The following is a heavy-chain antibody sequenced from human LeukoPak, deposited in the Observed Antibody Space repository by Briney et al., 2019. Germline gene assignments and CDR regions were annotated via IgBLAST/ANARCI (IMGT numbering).Heavy chain of an antibody. D-gene: IGHD6-13*01. CDR3: ARPGSSSWYVPAPIDY. V-gene: IGHV3-21*01. J-gene: IGHJ4*02. CDR2: ISSSSSYI. Sequence: MPGGSLRLSCAASGFTFTSYGMHWVRQAPGKGLEWVSSISSSSSYIYYADSVKGRFTISRDNAKNSLYLQMNSLRAEDTAVYYCARPGSSSWYVPAPIDYWGQGTLVTVSS. CDR1: GFTFTSYG.